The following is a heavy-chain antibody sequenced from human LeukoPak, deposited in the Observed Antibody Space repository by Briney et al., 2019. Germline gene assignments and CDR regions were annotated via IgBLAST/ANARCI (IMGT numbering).Heavy chain of an antibody. CDR2: FYYSGST. CDR1: GGSISSTSYY. Sequence: PSETLSLTCTVSGGSISSTSYYWGWFRQPPGKGLEWIGSFYYSGSTYFNPSLKSRVAISADTSKNQFSLKLSSATAADTAVYYCARGPRGGSGWYLNYWGQGTLVTVSS. J-gene: IGHJ4*02. V-gene: IGHV4-39*07. CDR3: ARGPRGGSGWYLNY. D-gene: IGHD6-19*01.